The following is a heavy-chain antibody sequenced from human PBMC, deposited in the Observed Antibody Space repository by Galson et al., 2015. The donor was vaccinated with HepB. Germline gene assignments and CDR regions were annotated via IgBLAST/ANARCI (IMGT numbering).Heavy chain of an antibody. V-gene: IGHV1-18*04. CDR2: INTYNSNT. J-gene: IGHJ4*02. D-gene: IGHD3-22*01. CDR1: GYTFTSYD. CDR3: ARVPDHYYYDDSVPCDY. Sequence: SVKVSCKASGYTFTSYDISWVRQAPGQGLEWMGWINTYNSNTHYAQTFQGRVTMTTDTSMSTAYVELRSLTSDDTAVYYCARVPDHYYYDDSVPCDYWGQGTRFTGSS.